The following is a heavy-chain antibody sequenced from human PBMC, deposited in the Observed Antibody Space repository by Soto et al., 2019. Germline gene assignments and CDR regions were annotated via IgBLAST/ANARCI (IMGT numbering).Heavy chain of an antibody. D-gene: IGHD3-10*01. V-gene: IGHV3-74*01. CDR1: GFIFKMYW. CDR2: IYNDGTYS. Sequence: GGSLSLSCAASGFIFKMYWMHWVRQSPGKGLVWISRIYNDGTYSDYADSVRGRFTISRDNVNDTLYLQMNNLRAEDSGLYYCTRWPRPISTGTGAYWGQGTQVTVSS. CDR3: TRWPRPISTGTGAY. J-gene: IGHJ4*02.